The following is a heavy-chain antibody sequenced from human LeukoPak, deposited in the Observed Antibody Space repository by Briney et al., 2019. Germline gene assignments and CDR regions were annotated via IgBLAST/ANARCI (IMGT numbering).Heavy chain of an antibody. CDR3: AEDLGAGEPSSSGMDV. CDR2: ISWNSDSA. CDR1: GFTFDDYA. V-gene: IGHV3-9*01. D-gene: IGHD1-14*01. J-gene: IGHJ6*02. Sequence: GRSLRLSCAASGFTFDDYAMHWVRQAPGKGLEWVSGISWNSDSAGYVDSVKGRFTISRDNAKNSLYLQMNSLRTEDTALYYCAEDLGAGEPSSSGMDVWGQGTTVTVSS.